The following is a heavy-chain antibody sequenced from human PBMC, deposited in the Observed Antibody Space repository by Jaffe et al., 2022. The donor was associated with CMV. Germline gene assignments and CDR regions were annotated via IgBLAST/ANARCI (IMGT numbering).Heavy chain of an antibody. D-gene: IGHD2-15*01. V-gene: IGHV3-48*02. Sequence: EVQLVESGGGLVQPGGSLRLSCAASGFTFSSYSMNWVRQAPGKGLEWVSYISSSSSTIYYADSVKGRFTISRDNAKNSLYLQMNSLRDEDTAVYYCARDGYCSGGSCYRFFVMDYFDYWGQGTLVTVSS. J-gene: IGHJ4*02. CDR2: ISSSSSTI. CDR1: GFTFSSYS. CDR3: ARDGYCSGGSCYRFFVMDYFDY.